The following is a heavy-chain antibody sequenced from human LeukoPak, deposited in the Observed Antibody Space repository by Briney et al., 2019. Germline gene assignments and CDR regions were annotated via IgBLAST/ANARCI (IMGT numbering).Heavy chain of an antibody. Sequence: NPSETLSLTCAVYGDSFTSYYWSWIRQPPGKGLEWIGQVTHGGGTNYNPSLKSRVTISADTSRNQFSPKLSSVTAADTAVYFCGGGGTIAAAGVDYWGHGTLVTVSS. J-gene: IGHJ4*01. CDR1: GDSFTSYY. D-gene: IGHD6-13*01. CDR3: GGGGTIAAAGVDY. V-gene: IGHV4-34*01. CDR2: VTHGGGT.